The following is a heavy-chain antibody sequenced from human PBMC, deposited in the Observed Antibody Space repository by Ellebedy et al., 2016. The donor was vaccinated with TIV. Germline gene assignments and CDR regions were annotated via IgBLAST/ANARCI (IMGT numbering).Heavy chain of an antibody. J-gene: IGHJ4*02. D-gene: IGHD3-9*01. V-gene: IGHV6-1*01. Sequence: SQTLSLTCXISVDSLSSNSAACNWIRQSPSRGLEWLGRTYFRSKWSHDYAVSVKGRLSISPDTSKNQFSLQLNSLTPEDTAVYYCAREGPGYDYWGQGTLVTVSS. CDR1: VDSLSSNSAA. CDR3: AREGPGYDY. CDR2: TYFRSKWSH.